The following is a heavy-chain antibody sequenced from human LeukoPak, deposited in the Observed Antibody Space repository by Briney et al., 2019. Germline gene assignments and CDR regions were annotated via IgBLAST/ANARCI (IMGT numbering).Heavy chain of an antibody. J-gene: IGHJ4*02. Sequence: ASVKVSCKASGGTFSSYAISWVRQAPGQGLEWMGGIIPIFGTANYAQKFQGRVTITTDESTSTAYMELSSLRSEDTAVYYCATDRYDSSVPLDYWGQGTLVTVSS. CDR3: ATDRYDSSVPLDY. D-gene: IGHD3-22*01. CDR2: IIPIFGTA. V-gene: IGHV1-69*05. CDR1: GGTFSSYA.